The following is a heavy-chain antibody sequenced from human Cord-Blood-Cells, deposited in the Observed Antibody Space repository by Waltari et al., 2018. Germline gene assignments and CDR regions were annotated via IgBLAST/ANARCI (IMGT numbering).Heavy chain of an antibody. V-gene: IGHV1-2*02. CDR1: GYPFTGYF. CDR2: INPIGGGT. Sequence: QVQLVQSGAEVKMPGASVKVSCTASGYPFTGYFMHWLRQAPGQGLECMGGINPIGGGTNYAQKFQGRVTMTRDTSISTAYMGLSRLRSDDTAVYYCAREPPAAFLLRDWYFDLWGRGTLVTVSS. D-gene: IGHD2-21*02. J-gene: IGHJ2*01. CDR3: AREPPAAFLLRDWYFDL.